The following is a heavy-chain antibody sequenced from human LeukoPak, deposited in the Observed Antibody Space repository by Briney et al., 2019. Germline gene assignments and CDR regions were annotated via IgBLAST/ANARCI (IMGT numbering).Heavy chain of an antibody. V-gene: IGHV1-46*01. D-gene: IGHD2-2*01. J-gene: IGHJ1*01. CDR2: INPSGGST. Sequence: ASVKVSCKASGYTFTSYYIHWVRQAPGQGLEWMGIINPSGGSTTYAQKFQARVTMTTDMSTSTVYMEVGSLRSEDTAVYYCARGTSLVPAAYEHWGQGTLVTVSS. CDR1: GYTFTSYY. CDR3: ARGTSLVPAAYEH.